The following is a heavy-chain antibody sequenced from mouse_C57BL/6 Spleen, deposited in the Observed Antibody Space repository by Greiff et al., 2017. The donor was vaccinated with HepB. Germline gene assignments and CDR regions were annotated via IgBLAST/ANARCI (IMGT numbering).Heavy chain of an antibody. D-gene: IGHD1-1*01. CDR3: TTYYGSSYRFAY. CDR2: IDPEDGDT. J-gene: IGHJ3*01. CDR1: GFNIKDYY. Sequence: VQLKQSGAELVRPGASVKLSCTASGFNIKDYYMHWVKQRPEQGLEWIGRIDPEDGDTEYAPKFQGKATMTADTSSNTAYLQLSSLTSEDTAVYYCTTYYGSSYRFAYWGQGTLVTVSA. V-gene: IGHV14-1*01.